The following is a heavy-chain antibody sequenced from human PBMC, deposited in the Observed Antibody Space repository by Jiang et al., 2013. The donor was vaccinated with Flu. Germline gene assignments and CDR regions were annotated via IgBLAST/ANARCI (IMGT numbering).Heavy chain of an antibody. CDR3: ARERRDYDSSGYYHYYYGMDV. Sequence: GSGLVKPSETLSLTCTVSGGSISSYYWKWIRQSPGKGLEWIGYIYNSGSTNYNPSLKSRVTISVDTSNNQFSLKLSSVTAADTAVYYCARERRDYDSSGYYHYYYGMDVVGQRDHGHRL. CDR1: GGSISSYY. CDR2: IYNSGST. J-gene: IGHJ6*04. D-gene: IGHD3-22*01. V-gene: IGHV4-59*01.